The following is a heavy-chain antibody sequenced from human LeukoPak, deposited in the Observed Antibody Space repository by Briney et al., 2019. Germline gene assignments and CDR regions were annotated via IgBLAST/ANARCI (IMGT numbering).Heavy chain of an antibody. CDR3: ARHPPKSFFDY. D-gene: IGHD1-26*01. J-gene: IGHJ4*02. CDR1: GGSISSYY. CDR2: IYYSGST. Sequence: KTSETLSLTCTVSGGSISSYYWSWIRQPPGKGLEWIAYIYYSGSTNYNPSLKGRVTISVDTSKNQFSLKLSSVTAADTAVYYCARHPPKSFFDYWGQGTLVTVSS. V-gene: IGHV4-59*08.